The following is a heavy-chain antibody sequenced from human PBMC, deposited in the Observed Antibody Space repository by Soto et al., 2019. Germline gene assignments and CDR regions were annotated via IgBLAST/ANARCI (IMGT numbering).Heavy chain of an antibody. D-gene: IGHD3-10*01. Sequence: QVHLQQWGAGLLKPSETLSLTCAVYGGTFSGYYWSWIRQPPGKGLEWIGEINHSGSTNYNPSLNSLVTISMDTSKNQFSLKLSSVTAADTAVYYCASTAGILLWFGELRYYFDFWGQGTLVTV. J-gene: IGHJ4*02. CDR1: GGTFSGYY. CDR3: ASTAGILLWFGELRYYFDF. CDR2: INHSGST. V-gene: IGHV4-34*01.